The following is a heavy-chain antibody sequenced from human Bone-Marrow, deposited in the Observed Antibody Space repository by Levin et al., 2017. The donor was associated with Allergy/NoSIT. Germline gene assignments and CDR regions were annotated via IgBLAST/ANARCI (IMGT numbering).Heavy chain of an antibody. V-gene: IGHV3-21*06. CDR3: ASWAMFYYDGSDCDYFYYGMDV. CDR1: GLSFSNYD. Sequence: PGGSLRLSCAASGLSFSNYDMNWVRQAPGKGLEWVSSISGGSSRIYYADSVKGRFTISRDNAKNSLYLQMNSLRVEDTAVYYRASWAMFYYDGSDCDYFYYGMDVWGQGTTVTVSS. J-gene: IGHJ6*02. D-gene: IGHD3-16*01. CDR2: ISGGSSRI.